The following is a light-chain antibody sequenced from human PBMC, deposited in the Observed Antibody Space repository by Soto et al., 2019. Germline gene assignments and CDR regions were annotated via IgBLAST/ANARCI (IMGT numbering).Light chain of an antibody. CDR3: SSYRIRSPPDYV. CDR2: DVS. CDR1: SSDVGGYNF. J-gene: IGLJ1*01. V-gene: IGLV2-14*03. Sequence: QSVLTQPASVSGSPGQSITISCIGTSSDVGGYNFVSWYQQHPGEAPKLIIFDVSHRPSGISTRFSGSKSGNTASPTISGLQAEDEADYYCSSYRIRSPPDYVFGTGTKVTVL.